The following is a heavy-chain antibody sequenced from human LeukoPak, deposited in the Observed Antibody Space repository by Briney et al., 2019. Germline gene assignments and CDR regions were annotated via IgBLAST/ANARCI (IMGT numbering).Heavy chain of an antibody. J-gene: IGHJ4*02. CDR3: ARGTLNIPGEHGAFDY. D-gene: IGHD1-14*01. CDR1: GFTFRSYG. Sequence: GGSLRLSCAASGFTFRSYGMYWVRQAPGKGLEWVAFIRYDGSNKHYADSVKGRFTISRDNAKNSLYLQMNSLRAEDTAVYYCARGTLNIPGEHGAFDYWGQGTLVTVSS. V-gene: IGHV3-30*02. CDR2: IRYDGSNK.